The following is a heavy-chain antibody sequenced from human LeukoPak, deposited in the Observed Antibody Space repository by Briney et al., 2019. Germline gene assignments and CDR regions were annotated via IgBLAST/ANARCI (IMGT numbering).Heavy chain of an antibody. D-gene: IGHD2-15*01. V-gene: IGHV4-59*01. CDR1: GGSISSYY. J-gene: IGHJ3*02. Sequence: SETLSLTCTVSGGSISSYYWSWIRQPPGKGLEWIGYVYYSGSTNYNPSLKSRVTISVDTSKNQFSLKLSSVTAADTAVYYCARLTATPHDAFDIWGQGTMVTVSS. CDR2: VYYSGST. CDR3: ARLTATPHDAFDI.